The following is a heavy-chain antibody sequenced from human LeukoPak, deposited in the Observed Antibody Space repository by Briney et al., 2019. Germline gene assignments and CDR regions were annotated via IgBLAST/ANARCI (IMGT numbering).Heavy chain of an antibody. V-gene: IGHV4-39*01. CDR3: ARQSSFDY. CDR2: IYYSGST. J-gene: IGHJ4*02. Sequence: SETLSLTCTVSGGSISSSSYYWGWIRQPPGKGLGWIGSIYYSGSTYYNPSLKSRVTISVDTSKNQFSLKRSSVTAADTAVYYCARQSSFDYWGQGTLVTVSS. CDR1: GGSISSSSYY.